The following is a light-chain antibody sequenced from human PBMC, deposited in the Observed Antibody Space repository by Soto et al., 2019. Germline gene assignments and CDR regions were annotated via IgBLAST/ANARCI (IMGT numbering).Light chain of an antibody. CDR2: DVS. J-gene: IGLJ2*01. CDR1: SSDVGGYNH. Sequence: QSALTQPASVSGSPGQSITISCTGTSSDVGGYNHVSWYQQHPGKVPKLMIRDVSNRPSGVSNRFSGSKSGNTASLTISGLQTEDEADYYCSSYTSSSTVLFGGWTKLTVL. V-gene: IGLV2-14*01. CDR3: SSYTSSSTVL.